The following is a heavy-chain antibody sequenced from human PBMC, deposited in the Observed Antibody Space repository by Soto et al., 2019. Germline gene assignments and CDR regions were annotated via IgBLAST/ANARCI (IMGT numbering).Heavy chain of an antibody. J-gene: IGHJ5*02. Sequence: QVQLVQSGAEVKKPGSSVKVSCKASGGTFSSYTISWVRQAPGQGLEWMGRIIPILGIANYAQKFQGRVTISADKATSTGYMGLSSMRSEGTGVYYCARTLTTMVRGVLWFDPWGQGTLVTVSS. CDR2: IIPILGIA. CDR1: GGTFSSYT. D-gene: IGHD3-10*01. CDR3: ARTLTTMVRGVLWFDP. V-gene: IGHV1-69*02.